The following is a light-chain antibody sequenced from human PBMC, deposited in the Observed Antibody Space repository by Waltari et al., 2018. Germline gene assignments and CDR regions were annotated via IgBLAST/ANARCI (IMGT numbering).Light chain of an antibody. CDR1: YSNIGNNV. V-gene: IGLV1-44*01. J-gene: IGLJ3*02. CDR2: RND. CDR3: AAWDDSLNGRWV. Sequence: QSVLPQPPSASGTPGQRVTISCSGTYSNIGNNVVTWYQQLPGTAPKLLIYRNDLRPSGVPDRFSGSKSGSSASLAISGLHSEDEADYYCAAWDDSLNGRWVFGGGTKVTVL.